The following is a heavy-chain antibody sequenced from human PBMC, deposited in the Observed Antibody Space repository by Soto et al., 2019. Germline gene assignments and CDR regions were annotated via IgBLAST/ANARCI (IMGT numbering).Heavy chain of an antibody. J-gene: IGHJ5*01. CDR1: AGTVNRPSYH. V-gene: IGHV4-39*01. CDR2: IDYSGNT. D-gene: IGHD1-1*01. Sequence: QLQLQESGPGLVKASETRSLTCTVAAGTVNRPSYHWGWVRQPPGKGLEWIGTIDYSGNTYYSPSLNSRVTISADTPKNQFSLKLTSVTAADTAAYYCARRMNVAGGWFDSWGQGTLVTVSS. CDR3: ARRMNVAGGWFDS.